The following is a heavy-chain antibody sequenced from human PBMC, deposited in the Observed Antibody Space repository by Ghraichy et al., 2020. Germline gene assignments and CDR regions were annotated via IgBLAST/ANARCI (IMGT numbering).Heavy chain of an antibody. D-gene: IGHD1-26*01. CDR1: GGSFSGYY. J-gene: IGHJ4*02. Sequence: SETLSLTCAVYGGSFSGYYWSWIRQPPGKGLEWIGEINHSGSTNYNPSLKSRVTISVDTSKNQFSLKLSSVTAADTAVYYCARHRARGSYFGYWGQGTLVTVSS. CDR3: ARHRARGSYFGY. CDR2: INHSGST. V-gene: IGHV4-34*01.